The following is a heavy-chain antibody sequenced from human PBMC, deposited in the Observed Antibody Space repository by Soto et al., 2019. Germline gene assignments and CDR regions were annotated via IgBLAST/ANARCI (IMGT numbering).Heavy chain of an antibody. Sequence: PGGSLRLSCAASGLTFNRYWMHWVRHAPGKGLVWVSHINTDGSNTNYADSVKGRFTISRDNAKSTLFLQMNSLRDEDTAVYYCARSLPGTYGAFDLWGQGTMVTVSS. D-gene: IGHD1-7*01. CDR2: INTDGSNT. V-gene: IGHV3-74*01. CDR3: ARSLPGTYGAFDL. J-gene: IGHJ3*01. CDR1: GLTFNRYW.